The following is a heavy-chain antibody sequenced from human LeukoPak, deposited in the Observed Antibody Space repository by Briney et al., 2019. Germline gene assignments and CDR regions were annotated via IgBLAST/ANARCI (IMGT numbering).Heavy chain of an antibody. J-gene: IGHJ4*02. V-gene: IGHV3-53*01. CDR1: GFTVSNNY. CDR3: ARGGVGVSAADY. D-gene: IGHD1-26*01. CDR2: IYSDGST. Sequence: GGSLRLSCAASGFTVSNNYMSWVRQAPGKGPEWVSVIYSDGSTYYADSVKGRFTISRGNSKNTLYLQINSLRAEDTAVYYCARGGVGVSAADYWGQGTLVTVSS.